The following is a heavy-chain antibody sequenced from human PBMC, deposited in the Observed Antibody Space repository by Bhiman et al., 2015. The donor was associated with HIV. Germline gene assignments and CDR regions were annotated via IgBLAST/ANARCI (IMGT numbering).Heavy chain of an antibody. Sequence: QLLESGGGWVQPGGSLRLSCAASGFTFSSYAMTWVRQAPGKGLEWVSSISAGGDSTYYADSVKGRFTISRDNSKNTLYLQMNNLRVEHTAVYYCAKTGREGVVTPSSFDIWGPGDNGHRLF. V-gene: IGHV3-23*01. CDR2: ISAGGDST. D-gene: IGHD4-23*01. CDR3: AKTGREGVVTPSSFDI. CDR1: GFTFSSYA. J-gene: IGHJ3*02.